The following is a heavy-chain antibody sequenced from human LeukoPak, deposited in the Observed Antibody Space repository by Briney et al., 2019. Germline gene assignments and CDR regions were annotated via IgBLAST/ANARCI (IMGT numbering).Heavy chain of an antibody. D-gene: IGHD3-22*01. Sequence: GGSLRLSCAASGFTFSSYAMHWVRQAPGKGVEWVAVISYDGSNKYYADSVKGRFTISRDNSKNTLYLQMNSLRAEDTAVYYCARDGSYYDSSGYYYYYYGMDVWGQGTTVTVSS. CDR1: GFTFSSYA. CDR2: ISYDGSNK. V-gene: IGHV3-30-3*01. CDR3: ARDGSYYDSSGYYYYYYGMDV. J-gene: IGHJ6*02.